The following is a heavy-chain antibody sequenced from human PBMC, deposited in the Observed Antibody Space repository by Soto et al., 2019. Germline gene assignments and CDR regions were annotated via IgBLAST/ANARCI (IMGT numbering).Heavy chain of an antibody. CDR2: IYYSGST. V-gene: IGHV4-61*01. J-gene: IGHJ4*02. CDR3: ARHLFEYDGSSGYYHRHFDY. D-gene: IGHD3-22*01. CDR1: GGSVSSGSYD. Sequence: SETLALTYTVSGGSVSSGSYDWSWIRQPPGKGLEWIGYIYYSGSTNYNPSLKSRVTTSVDTSKNQFSLKLSSATAADTAVYSCARHLFEYDGSSGYYHRHFDYWGQGTLVTVSS.